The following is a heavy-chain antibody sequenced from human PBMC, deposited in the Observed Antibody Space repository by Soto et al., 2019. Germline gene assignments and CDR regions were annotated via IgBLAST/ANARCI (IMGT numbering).Heavy chain of an antibody. V-gene: IGHV3-21*01. Sequence: GGSLRLSCVVSGFTFSSHSMNWVRQAPGKGLEWVSSITTSSDSICYTDSVKGRFTLSRDDAKNSLFLQMNSLRAEDTAVYYCARSTRGFSYGKIDSWGQGTLVTVS. CDR3: ARSTRGFSYGKIDS. CDR2: ITTSSDSI. J-gene: IGHJ4*02. D-gene: IGHD5-18*01. CDR1: GFTFSSHS.